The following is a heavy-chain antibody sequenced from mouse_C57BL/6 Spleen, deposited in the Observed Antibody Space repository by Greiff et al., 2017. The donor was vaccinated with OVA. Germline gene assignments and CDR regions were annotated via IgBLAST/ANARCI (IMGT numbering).Heavy chain of an antibody. CDR1: GYTFTSYW. J-gene: IGHJ3*01. CDR3: ARAPPYDYDDGAWFAY. D-gene: IGHD2-4*01. Sequence: QVQLQQPGAELVRPGSSVKLSCKASGYTFTSYWMHWVKQRPIQGLEWIGNIDPSDSETHYNQKFKDKATLTVDKSSSTAYMQLSSLTSEDSAVYYCARAPPYDYDDGAWFAYWGQGTLVTVSA. CDR2: IDPSDSET. V-gene: IGHV1-52*01.